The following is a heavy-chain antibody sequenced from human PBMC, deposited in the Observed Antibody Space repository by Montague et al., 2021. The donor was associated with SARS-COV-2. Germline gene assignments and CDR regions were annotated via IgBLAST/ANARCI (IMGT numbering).Heavy chain of an antibody. CDR2: IYYSGST. J-gene: IGHJ4*02. D-gene: IGHD6-19*01. CDR1: GDSISHSSYY. V-gene: IGHV4-39*07. CDR3: ARVRQWLVPFDY. Sequence: SETLSLTCTVSGDSISHSSYYWGWIRQPPGKGLEWIGSIYYSGSTYYHPSLKSRVTISVDTSKNQVSLKLNSVTAADTAVYYCARVRQWLVPFDYWGQGTLVTVSS.